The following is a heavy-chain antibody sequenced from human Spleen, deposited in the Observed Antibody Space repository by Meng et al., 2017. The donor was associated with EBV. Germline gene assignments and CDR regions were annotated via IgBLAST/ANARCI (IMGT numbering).Heavy chain of an antibody. CDR1: GGSFSSFV. CDR3: ARSATA. J-gene: IGHJ5*02. CDR2: FDPEDGET. Sequence: QGQLVQVGAEGKRPGSSVKVPCTASGGSFSSFVINWVLQAPGQGLEWMGGFDPEDGETIYAQKFQGRVTMTSNTSINTVYMELSSLTSEDTAVYYCARSATAWGQGTLVTVSS. V-gene: IGHV1-8*01.